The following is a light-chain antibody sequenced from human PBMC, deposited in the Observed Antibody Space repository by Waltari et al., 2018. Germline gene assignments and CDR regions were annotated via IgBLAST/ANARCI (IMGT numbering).Light chain of an antibody. J-gene: IGLJ3*02. V-gene: IGLV2-23*01. Sequence: QSALTPPAPVSGSPGKSIPIPCTGTSSDVGPYNFCAWYQQNPGKPPICMIYEGNKRPSGVSNRFSGSKAGNTSSLTISGLQAEDEADYYCYSCAGSGTWVFGGGTKLTVL. CDR1: SSDVGPYNF. CDR3: YSCAGSGTWV. CDR2: EGN.